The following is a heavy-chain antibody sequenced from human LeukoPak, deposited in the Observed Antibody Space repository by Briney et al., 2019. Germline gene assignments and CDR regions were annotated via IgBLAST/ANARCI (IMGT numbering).Heavy chain of an antibody. CDR3: AREGASCSGDACYYYFDH. D-gene: IGHD2-21*02. Sequence: ASVKVSCKPSGYPFTKFGIIWVRQAPGQGLEWMGWTSPHNDNRNYAKKFQGRVTMTTDTSTSTAYMELRSLRSDDTAVYYCAREGASCSGDACYYYFDHWGQGTLVTVSS. V-gene: IGHV1-18*01. CDR2: TSPHNDNR. J-gene: IGHJ4*02. CDR1: GYPFTKFG.